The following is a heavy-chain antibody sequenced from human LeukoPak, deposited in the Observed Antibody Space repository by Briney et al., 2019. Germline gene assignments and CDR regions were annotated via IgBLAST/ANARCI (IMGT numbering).Heavy chain of an antibody. CDR3: ARRSSSWKNWFDS. D-gene: IGHD6-13*01. CDR1: GGSIASNS. J-gene: IGHJ5*01. CDR2: IYYSGTT. Sequence: SETLSLTCTVSGGSIASNSWTWIRQPPGKWMEWIAYIYYSGTTNYNPSLKRQATMSVDMSKNQFSLKLSSVTAAETAVYYCARRSSSWKNWFDSWGQGTLVTVSS. V-gene: IGHV4-59*01.